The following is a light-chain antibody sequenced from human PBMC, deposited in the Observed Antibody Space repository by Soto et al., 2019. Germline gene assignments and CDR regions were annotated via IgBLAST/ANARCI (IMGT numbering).Light chain of an antibody. Sequence: EIVMTQSPATLSMSPGETATLSCRASQSVSYNLAWYQQKPGQGPRLLIYGAFTRATGIPARFSGSGSGTDFTLNISSLQSEDVAVYYCQQYKNWTPLTFGGGTKVEIK. CDR2: GAF. CDR3: QQYKNWTPLT. V-gene: IGKV3-15*01. J-gene: IGKJ4*01. CDR1: QSVSYN.